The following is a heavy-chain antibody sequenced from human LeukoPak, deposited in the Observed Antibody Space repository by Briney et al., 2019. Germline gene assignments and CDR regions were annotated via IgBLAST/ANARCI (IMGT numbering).Heavy chain of an antibody. CDR3: ARQTTVTTSGGDAFDI. Sequence: PSETLSLTCTVSGGSISSSSAYWGWIRQPPGKGLEWIGSIYYSKNTYYNPSLKSRVTISADTSKNQFSLRLSSVTAADTAVYYCARQTTVTTSGGDAFDIWGQGTMVTVSS. CDR2: IYYSKNT. V-gene: IGHV4-39*01. D-gene: IGHD4-17*01. J-gene: IGHJ3*02. CDR1: GGSISSSSAY.